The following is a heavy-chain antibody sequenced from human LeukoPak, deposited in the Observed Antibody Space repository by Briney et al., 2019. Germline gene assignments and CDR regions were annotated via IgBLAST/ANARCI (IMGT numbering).Heavy chain of an antibody. J-gene: IGHJ6*03. CDR2: VPHSGRT. CDR3: ARDGLNTMVRGKIHYNYMDV. V-gene: IGHV4-59*12. CDR1: GGSISYFY. D-gene: IGHD3-10*01. Sequence: SETLSLTWTVSGGSISYFYWGWIRPAPGQGLVWIVGVPHSGRTHYNPSLKSRVTISVDTSKSQFSLKLSSVTAADTAVYYCARDGLNTMVRGKIHYNYMDVWGKGTTVSISS.